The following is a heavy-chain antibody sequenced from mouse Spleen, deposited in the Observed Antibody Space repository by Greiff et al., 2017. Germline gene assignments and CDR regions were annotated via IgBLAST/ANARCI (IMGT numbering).Heavy chain of an antibody. V-gene: IGHV10-1*01. CDR3: VRRHYGSSYWYFDV. CDR2: IRSKSNNYAT. J-gene: IGHJ1*03. D-gene: IGHD1-1*01. CDR1: GFSFNTYA. Sequence: EVHLVESGGGLVQPKGSLKLSCAASGFSFNTYAMNWVRQAPGKGLEWVARIRSKSNNYATYYADSVKDRFTISRDDSESMLYLQMNNLKTEDTAMYYCVRRHYGSSYWYFDVWGTGTTVTVSS.